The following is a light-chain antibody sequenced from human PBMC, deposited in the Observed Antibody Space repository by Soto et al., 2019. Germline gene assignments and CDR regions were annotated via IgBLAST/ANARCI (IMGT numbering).Light chain of an antibody. CDR3: QQSYSPPYN. CDR2: AAS. CDR1: QSISSY. Sequence: DIQMTQSPSSLSASVGDRVTITCRASQSISSYVNWYQQKPGKAPALLIFAASSFHSGVPSRFRGSGSGTDFTLTISSLQPEDSATYYCQQSYSPPYNSGQGPKLEIE. J-gene: IGKJ2*01. V-gene: IGKV1-39*01.